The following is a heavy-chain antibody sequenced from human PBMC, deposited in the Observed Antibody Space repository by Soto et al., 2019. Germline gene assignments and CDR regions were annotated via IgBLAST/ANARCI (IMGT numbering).Heavy chain of an antibody. V-gene: IGHV3-11*01. Sequence: PGGSLRLSCAASGFTFSDSYMSWIRQAPGKGLEWVSYISSSGNIIHYADSVKGRFTISRDNAKNSVYLQMNSLRAEDTAVYYCAGRAGRGYYGDYAEIDPWGQGTLVTVSS. J-gene: IGHJ5*02. CDR3: AGRAGRGYYGDYAEIDP. CDR1: GFTFSDSY. CDR2: ISSSGNII. D-gene: IGHD4-17*01.